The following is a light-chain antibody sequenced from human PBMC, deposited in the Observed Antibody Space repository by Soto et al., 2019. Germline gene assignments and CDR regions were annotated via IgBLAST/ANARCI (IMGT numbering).Light chain of an antibody. J-gene: IGKJ5*01. CDR2: GAS. V-gene: IGKV3-15*01. CDR3: QQYNNWPIT. CDR1: QSVSSN. Sequence: EIVMTQSPATLSVSPGERATLSCRGSQSVSSNLAWYQQKPGQAPRLLIYGASTRATGIPARFSGSGSGTAFTLTISSLQSEDFAVYYCQQYNNWPITFGQGTRLEIK.